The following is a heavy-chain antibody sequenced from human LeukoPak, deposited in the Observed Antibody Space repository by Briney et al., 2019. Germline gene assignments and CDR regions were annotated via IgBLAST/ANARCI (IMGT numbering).Heavy chain of an antibody. D-gene: IGHD5-12*01. V-gene: IGHV4-59*01. Sequence: SETLSLTCTVSSGSISRYYWSWIRQPPGKGLEWIGYIYYSGSTNYNPSLKSRVTISVDTSENQFSLNVSSVTAADTAVYYCARHNSGYDYPLVYWGQGTLVTVSS. CDR1: SGSISRYY. CDR3: ARHNSGYDYPLVY. CDR2: IYYSGST. J-gene: IGHJ4*02.